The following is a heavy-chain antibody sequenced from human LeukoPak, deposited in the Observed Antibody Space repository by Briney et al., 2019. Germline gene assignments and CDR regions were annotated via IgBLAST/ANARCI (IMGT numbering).Heavy chain of an antibody. CDR1: GGSLSGFY. Sequence: SETLSLTCAVHGGSLSGFYWSWMRQSPGKGLEWIGEINPSGTTRYNPSLKSRVTMSLDASKNQFSLKLSAVTAADTAVYYCASGTFEDYGDYSRGDYFAYWGQGTLVAVPS. D-gene: IGHD4-17*01. V-gene: IGHV4-34*01. CDR3: ASGTFEDYGDYSRGDYFAY. J-gene: IGHJ4*02. CDR2: INPSGTT.